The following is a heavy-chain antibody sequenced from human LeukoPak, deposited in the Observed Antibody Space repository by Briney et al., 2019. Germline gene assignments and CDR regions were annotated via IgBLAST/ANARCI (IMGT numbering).Heavy chain of an antibody. V-gene: IGHV3-23*01. CDR3: AKGIYSSGWSYFDY. D-gene: IGHD6-19*01. CDR2: LSGSGITT. J-gene: IGHJ4*01. Sequence: GGSLRLSCAASGFTFSNSAMSWVRQAPGKGLEGASTLSGSGITTYYADSVKGRFTISRDNSKNTLYLQMNSLRAEDTAVYYCAKGIYSSGWSYFDYWGHGTLVTVSS. CDR1: GFTFSNSA.